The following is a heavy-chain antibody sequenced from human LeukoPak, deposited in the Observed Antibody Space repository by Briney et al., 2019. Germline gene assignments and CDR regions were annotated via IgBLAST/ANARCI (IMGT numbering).Heavy chain of an antibody. Sequence: SATLSLTCAVYGGSFSGYYWSWIRPPPGKVLEWIGEINHSGSTNYNPSLKSRVTISVDTSKNQFSLKLSSVTAADTAVYYCARGGMEWLRFPNFDYWGQGTLVTVSS. CDR3: ARGGMEWLRFPNFDY. D-gene: IGHD5-12*01. CDR2: INHSGST. V-gene: IGHV4-34*01. CDR1: GGSFSGYY. J-gene: IGHJ4*02.